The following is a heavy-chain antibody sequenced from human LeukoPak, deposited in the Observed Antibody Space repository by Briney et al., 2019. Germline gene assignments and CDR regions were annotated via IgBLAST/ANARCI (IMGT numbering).Heavy chain of an antibody. CDR1: GYSFTSYW. J-gene: IGHJ4*02. CDR2: IYPGDSDT. CDR3: ARRKGCSSTSCPPDY. V-gene: IGHV5-51*01. D-gene: IGHD2-2*01. Sequence: GESLRISCKGSGYSFTSYWISWVRQMPGKGLEWMGIIYPGDSDTRYSPSFQGQVTISADKSITTAYLQWSSLKASDTAMYFCARRKGCSSTSCPPDYWGQGTMVTVSS.